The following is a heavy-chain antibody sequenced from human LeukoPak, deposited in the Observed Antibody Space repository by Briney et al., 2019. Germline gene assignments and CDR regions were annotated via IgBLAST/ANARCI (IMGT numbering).Heavy chain of an antibody. CDR1: GFTFSDYY. J-gene: IGHJ4*02. Sequence: GGSLRLSCAASGFTFSDYYMSWIRQAPGKWLEWVSYISSSGSTIYYADSVKGRFTISRDNAKNSLYLQMNSLRAEDTAVYYCARDRTSKLLPRGIDYWGQGTLVTVSS. V-gene: IGHV3-11*04. CDR2: ISSSGSTI. D-gene: IGHD2-15*01. CDR3: ARDRTSKLLPRGIDY.